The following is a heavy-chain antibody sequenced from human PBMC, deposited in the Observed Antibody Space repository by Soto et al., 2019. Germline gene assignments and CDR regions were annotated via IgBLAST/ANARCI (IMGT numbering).Heavy chain of an antibody. Sequence: EVQLLESGGGLVQPGGSLRLSCAASGFTFSSYAMSWVRQAPGKGLEWVSAISGSGGSTYYADSVKGRFTISRDNSKNTLYLQMNSLRAEDTAVYYCAKTLSRLRFLEWLPDYWGQGTLVIVSS. CDR2: ISGSGGST. D-gene: IGHD3-3*01. CDR1: GFTFSSYA. V-gene: IGHV3-23*01. CDR3: AKTLSRLRFLEWLPDY. J-gene: IGHJ4*02.